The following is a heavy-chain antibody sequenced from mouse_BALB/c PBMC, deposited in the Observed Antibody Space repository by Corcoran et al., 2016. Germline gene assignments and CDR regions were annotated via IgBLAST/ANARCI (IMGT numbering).Heavy chain of an antibody. CDR1: GYTFTSYT. D-gene: IGHD3-3*01. V-gene: IGHV1-4*02. J-gene: IGHJ1*01. CDR3: ARGAGPYWDFDV. Sequence: QVQLQQSAAELARPGASVKMSCKASGYTFTSYTMHWVKQRPGQGLEWIGYINPSSGYTEYNQKFKDKTTLTADKSSSTAYMQLGSLTSEDSAVYYCARGAGPYWDFDVWGAGTTVTVSA. CDR2: INPSSGYT.